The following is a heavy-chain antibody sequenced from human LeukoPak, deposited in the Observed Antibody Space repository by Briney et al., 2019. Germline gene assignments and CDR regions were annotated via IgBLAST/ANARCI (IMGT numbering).Heavy chain of an antibody. V-gene: IGHV3-48*03. D-gene: IGHD6-13*01. CDR2: ISSSGSTI. Sequence: GGSLRLSCAASGFTFSSYEMNWVRQAPGKGLEWVSYISSSGSTIYYADSVKGRFTISRDNAKNSLYLQMNSLRAEDTAVYYCAREPSQLGIAAAGTFDYWGQGTLVTVSS. J-gene: IGHJ4*02. CDR1: GFTFSSYE. CDR3: AREPSQLGIAAAGTFDY.